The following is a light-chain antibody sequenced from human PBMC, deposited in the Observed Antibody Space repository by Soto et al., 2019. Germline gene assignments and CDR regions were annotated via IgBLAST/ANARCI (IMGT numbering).Light chain of an antibody. Sequence: QSALTQPASVSGSPGQSITISCTGTSSDVGTYNYFSCYQHHPGKAPKLIIYEVSNRPSGVSNRFSGAKSGSTASLTISGLQDEDEADYHCTSYTRDTALVFGTGTKLPVL. V-gene: IGLV2-14*01. J-gene: IGLJ1*01. CDR3: TSYTRDTALV. CDR2: EVS. CDR1: SSDVGTYNY.